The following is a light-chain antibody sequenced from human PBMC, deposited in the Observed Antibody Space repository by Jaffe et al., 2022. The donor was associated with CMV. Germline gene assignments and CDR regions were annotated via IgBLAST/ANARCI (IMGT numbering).Light chain of an antibody. J-gene: IGKJ2*01. V-gene: IGKV3-20*01. CDR3: QYHGSSPLT. CDR2: QTS. Sequence: IVLTQSPGTLSLSPGETATLSCRASQTLHTGFLAWYQQKPGQAPRLLIHQTSRRASGVPDRITGSGSGTDFSLTIYRVETEDFAVYYCQYHGSSPLTFGQGTNVEMK. CDR1: QTLHTGF.